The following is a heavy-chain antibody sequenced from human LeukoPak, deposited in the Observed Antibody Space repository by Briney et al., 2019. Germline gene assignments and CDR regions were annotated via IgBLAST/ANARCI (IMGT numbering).Heavy chain of an antibody. CDR2: XXWNSGSI. J-gene: IGHJ3*02. D-gene: IGHD3-10*01. CDR1: GFTFDDYA. CDR3: AKDISPTTMVRGANAFDI. Sequence: GGSLRLSCAASGFTFDDYAMHWVRHAPGKGLEXXXXXXWNSGSIGYADSVKGRFTISRDNAKNSLYLQMNSLRAEDTALYYCAKDISPTTMVRGANAFDIWGQGTMVTVSS. V-gene: IGHV3-9*01.